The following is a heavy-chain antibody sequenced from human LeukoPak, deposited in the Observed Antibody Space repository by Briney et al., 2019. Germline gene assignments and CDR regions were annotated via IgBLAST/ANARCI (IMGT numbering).Heavy chain of an antibody. CDR2: VWFDGSVK. J-gene: IGHJ4*02. V-gene: IGHV3-33*06. CDR1: GFTFDTHS. CDR3: AKDTAIQFLEPAF. D-gene: IGHD3-3*01. Sequence: AGSLRLSCAASGFTFDTHSMHWVRQAPRKGQEWVAAVWFDGSVKHYYDAAKGRCTISRDNSLNTLYLQMNSLRVEDTAMYYCAKDTAIQFLEPAFWGQGTLVTVSS.